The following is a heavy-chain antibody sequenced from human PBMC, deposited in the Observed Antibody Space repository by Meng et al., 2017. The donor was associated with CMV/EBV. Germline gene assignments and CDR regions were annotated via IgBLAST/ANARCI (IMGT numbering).Heavy chain of an antibody. CDR1: GFTFSNYS. D-gene: IGHD3-10*01. CDR3: ARERTPGSGDYYGMDV. V-gene: IGHV3-21*01. CDR2: ISSSSRYI. J-gene: IGHJ6*04. Sequence: GESLKISCAASGFTFSNYSMNWVRQAPGKGLEWVSCISSSSRYIYYPDSLKGRFTISRDNAKSSLYLQMNSLRAEDTAVYYCARERTPGSGDYYGMDVWGEGTTVTVSS.